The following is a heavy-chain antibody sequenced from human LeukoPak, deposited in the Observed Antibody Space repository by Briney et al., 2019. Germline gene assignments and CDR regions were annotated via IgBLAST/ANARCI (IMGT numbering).Heavy chain of an antibody. J-gene: IGHJ3*02. CDR3: VRRSCSGGSCYHHAFDI. CDR1: GYTFTSYD. D-gene: IGHD2-15*01. CDR2: INPNSGHT. V-gene: IGHV1-8*03. Sequence: ASVKVSCKASGYTFTSYDINWMRQAAGQEPEWMGWINPNSGHTGYAQEFQGRVTITRDTSISTAYMELSSLRSEDTAVYYCVRRSCSGGSCYHHAFDIWGQGTMVTVSS.